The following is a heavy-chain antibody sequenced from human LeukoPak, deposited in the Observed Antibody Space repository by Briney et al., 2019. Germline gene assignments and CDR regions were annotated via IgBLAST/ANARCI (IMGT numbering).Heavy chain of an antibody. D-gene: IGHD3-10*01. Sequence: PGRSLRLSCAASGFTFSSYAMHWVRQAPGKGLEWVAVISYDGSNKYYADSVKGRFTISRDNSKNTLYLQMNSLRAEDTAVYYCARPGFGELLVGHAFDIWGQGTMVTVSS. CDR3: ARPGFGELLVGHAFDI. J-gene: IGHJ3*02. CDR1: GFTFSSYA. CDR2: ISYDGSNK. V-gene: IGHV3-30*04.